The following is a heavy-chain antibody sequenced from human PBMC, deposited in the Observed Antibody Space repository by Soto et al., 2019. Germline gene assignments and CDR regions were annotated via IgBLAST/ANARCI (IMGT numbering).Heavy chain of an antibody. CDR2: FYDSGST. J-gene: IGHJ6*02. V-gene: IGHV4-31*03. CDR3: ARGPRQLGGTFYYGMDT. Sequence: QVQLQESGPGLVKPSETLSLTCIVSGGSISGGFYWTWIRQLPGKGLEWIGFFYDSGSTYYNVALKSRLTIAVDTSNHQFTLRLSSVTAADTAVYYCARGPRQLGGTFYYGMDTWGQGTSVTVSS. D-gene: IGHD3-16*01. CDR1: GGSISGGFY.